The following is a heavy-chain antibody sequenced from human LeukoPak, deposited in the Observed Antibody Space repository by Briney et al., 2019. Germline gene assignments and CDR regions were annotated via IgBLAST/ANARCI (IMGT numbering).Heavy chain of an antibody. Sequence: SETLSLTCTVSGGSISSYYWSWIRQPPGKGLEWIGYIYSSGSTNYNPSLKSRVTISVDTSKNQFSLKLSSVTAADTAVYYCARRACSSTSCYSSSGSSGVVSRWGQGTLVTVSS. D-gene: IGHD2-2*01. CDR3: ARRACSSTSCYSSSGSSGVVSR. CDR1: GGSISSYY. J-gene: IGHJ4*02. V-gene: IGHV4-59*01. CDR2: IYSSGST.